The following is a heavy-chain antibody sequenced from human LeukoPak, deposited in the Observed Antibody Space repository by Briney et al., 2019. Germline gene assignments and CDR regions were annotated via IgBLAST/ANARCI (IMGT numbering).Heavy chain of an antibody. CDR3: ARGGSPNYDFWSGYNNWFDP. J-gene: IGHJ5*01. V-gene: IGHV1-18*01. CDR1: GYTFTSYG. Sequence: ASVKVSCKASGYTFTSYGISWVRQAPGQGLEWMGWISAYNGNTNYAQKLQGRVTMTTDTSTSTAYMELRSLRSDDTAVHYCARGGSPNYDFWSGYNNWFDPWGQGTLVTVSS. D-gene: IGHD3-3*01. CDR2: ISAYNGNT.